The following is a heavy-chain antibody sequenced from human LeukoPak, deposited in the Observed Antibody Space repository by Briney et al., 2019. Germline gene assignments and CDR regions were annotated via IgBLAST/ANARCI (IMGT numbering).Heavy chain of an antibody. D-gene: IGHD3-16*01. J-gene: IGHJ4*02. CDR2: INHSGST. CDR3: ARAKGYVWGSSTYYFDY. V-gene: IGHV4-34*01. CDR1: GGSFSGYY. Sequence: SETLSLTCAVYGGSFSGYYWSWLRQPPGKGLEWIGEINHSGSTNYNPSLKSRVTISVDTSKNQFSLKLSSVTAADTAVYYCARAKGYVWGSSTYYFDYWGQGTLVTVSS.